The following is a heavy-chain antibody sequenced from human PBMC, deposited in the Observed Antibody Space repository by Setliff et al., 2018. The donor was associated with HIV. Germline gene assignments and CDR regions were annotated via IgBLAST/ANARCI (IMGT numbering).Heavy chain of an antibody. CDR2: IYFTGST. CDR1: NGSISYFY. D-gene: IGHD2-15*01. CDR3: ARVPIASGSGLLYYYYYYMDV. V-gene: IGHV4-59*08. Sequence: PSETLSLTCNVYNGSISYFYWSWIRQPPGKGLEWIGDIYFTGSTKYNPSLKGRVTLPVDTSKNQFSLKVSSLTSADTAVYYCARVPIASGSGLLYYYYYYMDVWGKGTTVTVS. J-gene: IGHJ6*03.